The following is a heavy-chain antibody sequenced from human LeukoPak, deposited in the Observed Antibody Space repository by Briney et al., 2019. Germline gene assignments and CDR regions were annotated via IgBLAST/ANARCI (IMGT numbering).Heavy chain of an antibody. Sequence: PSETLSLTCTVSGGSISSGDYYWSWIRQPPGKGLEWIGYIYYSGSTNYNPSLKSRVTISVDTSKNQFSLKLSSVTAADTAVYYCARAWDYYDTNWFDPWGQGTLVTVSS. CDR3: ARAWDYYDTNWFDP. J-gene: IGHJ5*02. D-gene: IGHD3-22*01. V-gene: IGHV4-61*08. CDR1: GGSISSGDYY. CDR2: IYYSGST.